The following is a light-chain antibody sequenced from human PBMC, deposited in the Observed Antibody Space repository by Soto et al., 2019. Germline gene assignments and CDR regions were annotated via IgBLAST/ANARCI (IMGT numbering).Light chain of an antibody. Sequence: EVVMTQSPATLPVSPGERATLPCRAIQSVTSNYLAWYQQKPGQAPRLLIYGISTRATGVPDRFSGSGSGTDFTLTISRLEPEDFAVYYCQQYGSSPPITFGQGTRLEIK. V-gene: IGKV3-20*01. J-gene: IGKJ5*01. CDR2: GIS. CDR3: QQYGSSPPIT. CDR1: QSVTSNY.